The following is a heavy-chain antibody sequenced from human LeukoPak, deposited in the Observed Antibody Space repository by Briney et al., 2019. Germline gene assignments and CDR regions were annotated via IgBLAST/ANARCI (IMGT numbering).Heavy chain of an antibody. Sequence: GESLKISCKGSGYSFTSYWIGGGRQIPGKGLGWMGIIYPGDSDTRYSPSFQGQVTISADKSISTAYLQWSSLKASDTAMYYCARSYSLTLMDVWGKGTTVTVSS. CDR3: ARSYSLTLMDV. V-gene: IGHV5-51*01. CDR2: IYPGDSDT. J-gene: IGHJ6*03. D-gene: IGHD6-13*01. CDR1: GYSFTSYW.